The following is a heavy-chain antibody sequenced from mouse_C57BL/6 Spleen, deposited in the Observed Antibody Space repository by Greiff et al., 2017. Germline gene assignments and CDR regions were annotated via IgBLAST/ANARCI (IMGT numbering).Heavy chain of an antibody. V-gene: IGHV1-55*01. CDR1: GYTFTSYW. CDR2: IYPGSGST. J-gene: IGHJ4*01. Sequence: QVQLQQPGAELVKPGASVKMSCKASGYTFTSYWITWVKQRPGQGLEWIGDIYPGSGSTNYNEKFKSKDTLTVDTSSSTAYMQLSSLTSEDSAVYYCARTKFFYYSNPYYAMDYWGQGTSVTVSS. CDR3: ARTKFFYYSNPYYAMDY. D-gene: IGHD2-5*01.